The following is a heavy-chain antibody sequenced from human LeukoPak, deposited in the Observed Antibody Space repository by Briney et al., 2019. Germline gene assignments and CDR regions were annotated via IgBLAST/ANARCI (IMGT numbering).Heavy chain of an antibody. V-gene: IGHV3-23*01. J-gene: IGHJ4*02. CDR1: GFTFSSYA. Sequence: GGSLRLSCAASGFTFSSYAMSWVRQAPGKGLEWVSAISGSGGSTYYADSVKGRFTISRDNSKNTLYLQMNSLRAEDTAVYYCARAKIVVVTLEGYDYWGQGTLVTVSS. D-gene: IGHD3-22*01. CDR3: ARAKIVVVTLEGYDY. CDR2: ISGSGGST.